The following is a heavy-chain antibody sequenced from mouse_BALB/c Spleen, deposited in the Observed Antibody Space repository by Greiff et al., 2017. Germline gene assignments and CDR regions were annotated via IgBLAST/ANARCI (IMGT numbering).Heavy chain of an antibody. Sequence: VKLVESGPGLVQPSQSLSITCTVSGFSLTSYGVHWVRQSPGKGLEWLGVIWSGGSTDYNAAFISRLSISKDNSKSQVFFKMNSLQANDTAIYYCARNKAYYGNYYAMDYWGQGTSVTVSS. D-gene: IGHD2-10*01. J-gene: IGHJ4*01. CDR3: ARNKAYYGNYYAMDY. V-gene: IGHV2-2*02. CDR2: IWSGGST. CDR1: GFSLTSYG.